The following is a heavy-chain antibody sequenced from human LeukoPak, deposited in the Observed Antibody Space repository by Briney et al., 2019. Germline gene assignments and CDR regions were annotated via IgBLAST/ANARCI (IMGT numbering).Heavy chain of an antibody. CDR1: GGSISVYY. D-gene: IGHD6-13*01. Sequence: SETLCLTCTVSGGSISVYYWSWIRQPPGKGLEWIGYIYFSGSTTYNPSLKSRVSISLDKSKNQFSFKLSSVTAAETAVYYCAGYCISWVSQWFDPWGQGTLVTVSS. J-gene: IGHJ5*02. CDR2: IYFSGST. V-gene: IGHV4-59*08. CDR3: AGYCISWVSQWFDP.